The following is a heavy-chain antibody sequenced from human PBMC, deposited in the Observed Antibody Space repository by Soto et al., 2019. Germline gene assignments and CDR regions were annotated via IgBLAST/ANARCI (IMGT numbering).Heavy chain of an antibody. CDR2: MNPNSGNT. D-gene: IGHD3-10*01. V-gene: IGHV1-8*01. J-gene: IGHJ6*02. Sequence: ASVKVSCKASGYTFTSYEINWVRQATGQGLEWMGWMNPNSGNTGYAQKFQGRVTMTRNTSISTAYMELSSLRSEDTAVYYCASGILLWFGELLSLGGYYYGMDVWGQGTTVTVSS. CDR1: GYTFTSYE. CDR3: ASGILLWFGELLSLGGYYYGMDV.